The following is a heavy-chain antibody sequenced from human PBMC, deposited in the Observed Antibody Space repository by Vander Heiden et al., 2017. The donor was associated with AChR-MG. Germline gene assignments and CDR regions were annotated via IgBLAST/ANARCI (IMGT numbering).Heavy chain of an antibody. J-gene: IGHJ4*02. D-gene: IGHD2-21*02. V-gene: IGHV3-30*18. CDR2: ISYDGSNK. CDR1: GFTFSSYG. Sequence: QVQLVVSGGVVVQPGRSLRLSCAASGFTFSSYGMHWVRQAPGKGLEWVAVISYDGSNKYYADSVKGRFTISRDNSKNTLYLQMNSLRAEDTAVYYCAKPGDPNFDYWGQGTLVTVSS. CDR3: AKPGDPNFDY.